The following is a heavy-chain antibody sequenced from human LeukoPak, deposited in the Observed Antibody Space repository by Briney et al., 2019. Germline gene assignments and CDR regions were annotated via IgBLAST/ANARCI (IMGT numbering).Heavy chain of an antibody. Sequence: ASVKVSCKASGYTFTGYYMHWVRQAPGQGLEWMGWINPNSGGTNYAQKFQGRVTMTRDTSISTAYMELSRLRSDDTAVYYCAVLTDGSSSPYWYFDLWGRGTLATVSS. CDR1: GYTFTGYY. D-gene: IGHD6-6*01. CDR3: AVLTDGSSSPYWYFDL. V-gene: IGHV1-2*02. J-gene: IGHJ2*01. CDR2: INPNSGGT.